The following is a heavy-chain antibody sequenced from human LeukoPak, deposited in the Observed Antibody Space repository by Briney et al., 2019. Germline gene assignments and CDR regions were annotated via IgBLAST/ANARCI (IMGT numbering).Heavy chain of an antibody. J-gene: IGHJ4*02. V-gene: IGHV1-2*02. CDR1: GYTFTGYY. CDR2: INPNSGGT. D-gene: IGHD5-18*01. CDR3: ASAFTAMENFDY. Sequence: ASVKVSCKASGYTFTGYYMHWVRQAPGQGLEWMGWINPNSGGTNYAQKFQGRVTMTRDTSISTAYMELSRQRSDDTAVYYCASAFTAMENFDYWGQGTLVTVSS.